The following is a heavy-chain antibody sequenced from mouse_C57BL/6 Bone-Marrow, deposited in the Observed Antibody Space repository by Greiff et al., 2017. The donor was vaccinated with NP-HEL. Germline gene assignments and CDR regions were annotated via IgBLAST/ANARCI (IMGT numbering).Heavy chain of an antibody. Sequence: LVESGAELVKPGASVKLSCKASGYTFPSYWMHWVKQRPGRGLEWIGRIDPNSGGTKYNEKFKSKATLTVDKPSSTAYMQLSSLTSEDSAVYYCAREGDYDVGYFDYWGQGTTLTVSS. CDR2: IDPNSGGT. CDR3: AREGDYDVGYFDY. V-gene: IGHV1-72*01. CDR1: GYTFPSYW. D-gene: IGHD2-4*01. J-gene: IGHJ2*01.